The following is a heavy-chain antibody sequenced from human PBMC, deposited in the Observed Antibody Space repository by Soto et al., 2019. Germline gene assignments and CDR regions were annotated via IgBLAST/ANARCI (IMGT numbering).Heavy chain of an antibody. CDR1: GFSLSTSGVG. D-gene: IGHD2-2*01. J-gene: IGHJ4*02. CDR3: EHSGVVPAALDY. V-gene: IGHV2-5*02. Sequence: QITLKESGPTLVKPTQTLTLTCTFSGFSLSTSGVGVGWIRQPPGKALEWLALIYWDDDKRYSPSLKRRLTITKDTSNNQVVLTMTNMDPVDTATYYCEHSGVVPAALDYWGKGTLVTVSS. CDR2: IYWDDDK.